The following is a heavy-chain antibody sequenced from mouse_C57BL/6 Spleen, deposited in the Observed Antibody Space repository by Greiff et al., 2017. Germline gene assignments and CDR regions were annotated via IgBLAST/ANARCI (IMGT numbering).Heavy chain of an antibody. CDR3: ALTGTVYYFDY. Sequence: QVQLQQSGPELVKPGASVKISCKASGYAFSSSWMNWVKQRPGKGLEWIGRIYPGDGDTNYNGKFKGKATLTADKSSSTAYMQLSSLTSEDSAVYFCALTGTVYYFDYWGQGTTLTVSS. CDR2: IYPGDGDT. J-gene: IGHJ2*01. V-gene: IGHV1-82*01. D-gene: IGHD4-1*01. CDR1: GYAFSSSW.